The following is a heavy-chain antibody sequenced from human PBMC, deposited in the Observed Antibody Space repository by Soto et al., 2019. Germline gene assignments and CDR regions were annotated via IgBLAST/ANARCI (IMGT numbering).Heavy chain of an antibody. Sequence: SETLSLTCAVYGGSFSGYYWSWIRQPPGKGLEWIGEINHSGSTNYNPSLKSRVTISVDTSKNHFSLKLSSVTAADTAVYYCARGSVLRFLEWLPYHFDYWGQGTPVTVSS. CDR2: INHSGST. D-gene: IGHD3-3*01. CDR1: GGSFSGYY. J-gene: IGHJ4*02. CDR3: ARGSVLRFLEWLPYHFDY. V-gene: IGHV4-34*01.